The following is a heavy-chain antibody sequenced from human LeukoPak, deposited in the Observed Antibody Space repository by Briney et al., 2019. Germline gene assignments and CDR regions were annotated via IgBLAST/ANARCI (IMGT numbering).Heavy chain of an antibody. Sequence: GASVKVSFKASGYTFINYGITWVRQAPGQGLEGMGWISAYNDNTNYAQKFQGRVTMTTDTATSTAYMELRSLRSDDTAVYYCARGHSRFGELFDYFDYWGQGTLVTVSS. V-gene: IGHV1-18*01. CDR3: ARGHSRFGELFDYFDY. CDR2: ISAYNDNT. CDR1: GYTFINYG. D-gene: IGHD3-10*01. J-gene: IGHJ4*02.